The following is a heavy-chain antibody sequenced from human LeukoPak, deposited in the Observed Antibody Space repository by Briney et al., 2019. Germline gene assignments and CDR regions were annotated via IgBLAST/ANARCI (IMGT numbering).Heavy chain of an antibody. V-gene: IGHV4-34*01. Sequence: SETLSLTCAVYGGSFSGYYWSWIRQPPGKGLEWIGEINHSGSTNYNPSLKSRVTISVDTSKNQFSLKLSSVTAADTAVYYCASKNVMVRGVITDAFDIWGQGTMVTVSS. D-gene: IGHD3-10*01. J-gene: IGHJ3*02. CDR2: INHSGST. CDR1: GGSFSGYY. CDR3: ASKNVMVRGVITDAFDI.